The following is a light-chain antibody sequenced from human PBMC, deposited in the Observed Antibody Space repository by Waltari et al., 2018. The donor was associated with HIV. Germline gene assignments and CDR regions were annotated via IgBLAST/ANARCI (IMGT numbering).Light chain of an antibody. V-gene: IGLV2-8*01. J-gene: IGLJ2*01. CDR3: SSYAGSNNHVV. CDR2: EGS. CDR1: PSDVGGSIN. Sequence: QSALTQPPSASGAPGQSVPIPSTGTPSDVGGSINVPWSQQHPGKPPKLRIYEGSKRPSGVPDRFSGSKSGNTASLTVSGLQAEDEADYYCSSYAGSNNHVVFGGGTKLTVL.